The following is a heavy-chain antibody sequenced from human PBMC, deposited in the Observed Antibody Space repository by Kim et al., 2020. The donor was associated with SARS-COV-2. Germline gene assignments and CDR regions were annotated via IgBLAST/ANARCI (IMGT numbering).Heavy chain of an antibody. V-gene: IGHV3-15*01. D-gene: IGHD2-2*01. J-gene: IGHJ6*02. CDR2: IKSKTDGGTT. Sequence: GGSLRLSCAASGFTFSDAWMSWVRQAPGKGLEWVGRIKSKTDGGTTEYAAPVKGRFIISRDDSTNTLYLQMNSLKIEDTAVYYCTREQGGYHYYGMDVWGQGTTFTVSS. CDR1: GFTFSDAW. CDR3: TREQGGYHYYGMDV.